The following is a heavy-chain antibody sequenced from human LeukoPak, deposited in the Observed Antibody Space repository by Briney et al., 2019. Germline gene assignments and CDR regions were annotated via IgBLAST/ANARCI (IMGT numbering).Heavy chain of an antibody. V-gene: IGHV4-38-2*02. CDR3: ARRLVFFRWFDP. J-gene: IGHJ5*02. D-gene: IGHD6-19*01. CDR1: GYSISSGYY. CDR2: IYHSGST. Sequence: KPSETLSLTCTVSGYSISSGYYWGWIRQPPGKGLEWIGTIYHSGSTYYNPSLKSRVTISIDTSKNQFSLRLSSVTAADTAVYYCARRLVFFRWFDPWGQGTLVTVSS.